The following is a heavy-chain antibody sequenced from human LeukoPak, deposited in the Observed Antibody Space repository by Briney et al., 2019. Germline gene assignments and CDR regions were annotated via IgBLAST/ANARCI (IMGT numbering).Heavy chain of an antibody. CDR3: AKAAYDSSGSWYYFDY. CDR2: ISSSSSSI. V-gene: IGHV3-21*01. CDR1: GFTFSSYS. Sequence: GGSLRLSCAASGFTFSSYSMNWVRQAPGKGLEWVSSISSSSSSIYYADSVKGRFTISRDNSKNTLYLQMNSLRPEDTTVYYCAKAAYDSSGSWYYFDYWGQGTLVTVSS. J-gene: IGHJ4*02. D-gene: IGHD3-22*01.